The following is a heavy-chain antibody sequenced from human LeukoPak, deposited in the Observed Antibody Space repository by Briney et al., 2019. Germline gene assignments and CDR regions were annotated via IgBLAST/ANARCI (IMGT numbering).Heavy chain of an antibody. CDR2: IHYRGSP. Sequence: PSETLSLTCTVPGGSINTYYWSWIRQPPGKGLEWIGNIHYRGSPNYNPSLKSRVTISVDTSNNQFSLKLRSVTAAETAVYYCARHNKTPTYYYGSGSYFDSWGQGTLVTVSS. D-gene: IGHD3-10*01. J-gene: IGHJ4*02. V-gene: IGHV4-59*08. CDR1: GGSINTYY. CDR3: ARHNKTPTYYYGSGSYFDS.